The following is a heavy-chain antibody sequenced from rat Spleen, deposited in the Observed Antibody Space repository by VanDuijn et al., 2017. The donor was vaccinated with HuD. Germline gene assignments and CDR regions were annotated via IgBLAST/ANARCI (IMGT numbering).Heavy chain of an antibody. D-gene: IGHD1-11*01. J-gene: IGHJ1*01. V-gene: IGHV5-25*01. CDR2: ISTSGGST. CDR3: ARQRGGYWYFDF. Sequence: EVQLVESGGGLVQPGRSLKLSCAASGFTFSNYDMAWVRQAPTKGLEWVASISTSGGSTYYRDSVKGRFTVSRDNAKSTLYLQMDSLRSEDTATYYGARQRGGYWYFDFWGPGTMVTVSS. CDR1: GFTFSNYD.